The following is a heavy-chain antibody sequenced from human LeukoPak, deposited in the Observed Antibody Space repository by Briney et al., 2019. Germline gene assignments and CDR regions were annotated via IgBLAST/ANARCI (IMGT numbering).Heavy chain of an antibody. CDR2: INPNSGDT. CDR1: GYTFTGYY. D-gene: IGHD2-2*01. V-gene: IGHV1-2*02. CDR3: ARANPLYCSSTTCLFDY. Sequence: RAASVKVSCKASGYTFTGYYMHWVRQAPGQGFEWMGWINPNSGDTNYAQKFQGRVTMTRDTSISTAHMELSRPRSDDTAVYYCARANPLYCSSTTCLFDYWGQGTLVTVSS. J-gene: IGHJ4*02.